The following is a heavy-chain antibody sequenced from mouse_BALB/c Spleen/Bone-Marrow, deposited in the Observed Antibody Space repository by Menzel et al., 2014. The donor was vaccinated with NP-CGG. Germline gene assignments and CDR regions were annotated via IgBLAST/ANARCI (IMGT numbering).Heavy chain of an antibody. CDR3: ASSTMITTGFAY. V-gene: IGHV2-6-7*01. Sequence: QVQLQQSGPVLVAPSQSLSITCTVSGFSLTGYGVNWVRQPPGKGLEWLGMIWGDGSTDYNLALKSRLSISKDNSKSQVFLKMNRLQADDAARYYCASSTMITTGFAYWGQGTLVTVSA. J-gene: IGHJ3*01. CDR1: GFSLTGYG. D-gene: IGHD2-4*01. CDR2: IWGDGST.